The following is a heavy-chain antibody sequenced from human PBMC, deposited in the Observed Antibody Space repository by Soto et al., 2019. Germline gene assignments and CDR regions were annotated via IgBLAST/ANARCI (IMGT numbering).Heavy chain of an antibody. CDR3: ATISTGLGYYFDY. Sequence: PEETLSRPCSVSGVSISSSNWWSLVRQPPGKGLEWIGEIYHSGSTNYNPSLKSRVTISVDKSKNQLSLKLSSVTAADTAVYYCATISTGLGYYFDYWGQGTLVTVSS. D-gene: IGHD2-2*01. CDR2: IYHSGST. V-gene: IGHV4-4*02. J-gene: IGHJ4*02. CDR1: GVSISSSNW.